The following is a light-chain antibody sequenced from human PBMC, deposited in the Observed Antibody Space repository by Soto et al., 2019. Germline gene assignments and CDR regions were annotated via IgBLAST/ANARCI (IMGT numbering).Light chain of an antibody. CDR3: SSYTSSSFYV. CDR2: DVS. CDR1: SSDVGGYNY. V-gene: IGLV2-14*01. J-gene: IGLJ1*01. Sequence: QSALTQPASVSGSPGQSITISCTGTSSDVGGYNYVSWYQQHPGKAPKLMIYDVSNRPSGVSNRFSGSKSGNTASLTISGIQAEDEADYYCSSYTSSSFYVFGTGTKLTFL.